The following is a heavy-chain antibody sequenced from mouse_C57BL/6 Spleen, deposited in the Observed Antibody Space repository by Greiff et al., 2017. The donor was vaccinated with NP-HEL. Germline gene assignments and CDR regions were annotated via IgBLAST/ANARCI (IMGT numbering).Heavy chain of an antibody. CDR1: GYAFSSSW. V-gene: IGHV1-82*01. J-gene: IGHJ2*01. Sequence: VQLQQSGPELVKPGASVKISCKASGYAFSSSWMNWVKQRPGKGLEWIGPIYPGDGDTNYNGKFKGQATLTADKSSSTAYMQLSSLTSEDAAVYFCARRGDGYYFDYWGQGTTLTVSS. CDR2: IYPGDGDT. CDR3: ARRGDGYYFDY. D-gene: IGHD2-3*01.